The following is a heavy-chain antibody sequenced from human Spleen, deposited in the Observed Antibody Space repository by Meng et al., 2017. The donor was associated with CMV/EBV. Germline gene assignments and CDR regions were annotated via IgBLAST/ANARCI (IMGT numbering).Heavy chain of an antibody. V-gene: IGHV3-23*03. Sequence: GESLKISCAASGFTFSSYAMTWVRQAPGKGLEWVSVIYSGGSSTYYADSVKGRFTISRDDSKNTLYLQMNSLRAEDTAVYYCARPSVFGHAFDIWGQGTMVTVSS. CDR2: IYSGGSST. CDR1: GFTFSSYA. CDR3: ARPSVFGHAFDI. D-gene: IGHD3/OR15-3a*01. J-gene: IGHJ3*02.